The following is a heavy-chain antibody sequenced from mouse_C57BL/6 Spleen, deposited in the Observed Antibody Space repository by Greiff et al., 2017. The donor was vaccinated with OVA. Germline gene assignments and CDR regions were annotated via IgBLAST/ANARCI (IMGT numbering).Heavy chain of an antibody. CDR1: GYTFTSYW. D-gene: IGHD1-1*01. Sequence: VQLQQPGAELVKPGASVKMSCKASGYTFTSYWITWVKQRPGPGLEWIGDIYPGSGSTNYNEKFKSKATLTVDTSSSTAYMQLSSLTSEDSAVYYCARGHSTVVATRYFDVWGTGTTVTVSS. CDR2: IYPGSGST. CDR3: ARGHSTVVATRYFDV. V-gene: IGHV1-55*01. J-gene: IGHJ1*03.